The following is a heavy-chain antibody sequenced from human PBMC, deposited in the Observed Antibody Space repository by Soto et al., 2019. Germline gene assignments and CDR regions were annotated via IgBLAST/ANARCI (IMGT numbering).Heavy chain of an antibody. CDR3: AAASSTSGGYYGMDV. J-gene: IGHJ6*02. CDR1: GFTFTSSA. V-gene: IGHV1-58*02. Sequence: QMQLVQSGPEVKKPGTSVKVSCKTSGFTFTSSAMQWVRQARGQRLEWIGWIVVGSGHTNYAQKFQERVTITRDMSTSNAYMELSRLRSEDTAMYYCAAASSTSGGYYGMDVWGQGTTVTVSS. D-gene: IGHD2-2*01. CDR2: IVVGSGHT.